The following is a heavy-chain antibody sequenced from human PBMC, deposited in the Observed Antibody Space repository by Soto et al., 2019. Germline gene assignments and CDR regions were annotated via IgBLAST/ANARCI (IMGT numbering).Heavy chain of an antibody. V-gene: IGHV4-59*01. D-gene: IGHD2-21*01. CDR3: ARVPVTAYFYWLDP. Sequence: LSLTCSVSGAPITSNYWTWIRQPPGKGLEWIGYLDHQGYSNYSPSLRSRVSMSIDTSKNQLSLKVHSVPAADTAVYYCARVPVTAYFYWLDPWGQVTLVTVSS. CDR1: GAPITSNY. J-gene: IGHJ5*02. CDR2: LDHQGYS.